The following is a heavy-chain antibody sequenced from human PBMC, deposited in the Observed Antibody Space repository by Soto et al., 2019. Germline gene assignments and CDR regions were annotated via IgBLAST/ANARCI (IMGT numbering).Heavy chain of an antibody. D-gene: IGHD3-10*01. V-gene: IGHV3-23*03. J-gene: IGHJ4*02. CDR3: AKLLYLGDPGFFVDS. CDR1: GFTFRSYY. Sequence: GGSLRLSCAASGFTFRSYYMAWVRQAPGKGLEWISSIQNVGGTTYYADSVKGRFTISRDNSKETLNLQMNRLKVEDTAVYYCAKLLYLGDPGFFVDSWGQGTLVTVSS. CDR2: IQNVGGTT.